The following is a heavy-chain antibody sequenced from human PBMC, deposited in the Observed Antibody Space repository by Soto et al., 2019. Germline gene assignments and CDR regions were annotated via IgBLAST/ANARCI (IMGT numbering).Heavy chain of an antibody. CDR1: VFTFSRYA. CDR3: ARADQRGYSGYAYDY. V-gene: IGHV3-53*01. J-gene: IGHJ4*02. D-gene: IGHD5-12*01. Sequence: WGSLRLSCSASVFTFSRYAMSWVRQAPGKGLEWVSVIYSGGSTYYADSVKGRFTISRDNSKNTLYLQMNSLRAEDTAVYYCARADQRGYSGYAYDYWGQGTLVTVSS. CDR2: IYSGGST.